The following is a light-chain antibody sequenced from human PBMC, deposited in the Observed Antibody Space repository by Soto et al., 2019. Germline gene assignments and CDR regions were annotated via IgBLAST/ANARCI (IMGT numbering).Light chain of an antibody. J-gene: IGKJ5*01. CDR2: GAS. V-gene: IGKV3-20*01. Sequence: IVLTLTPCTLRWLPKESATRSWTASQSVSSSYLAWYQQKPGQAPRLLIYGASSRATGIPDRFSGSGSGTDFTLTISRLEPEDFAVYYCQQYGSSSYTFGQGTRLEIK. CDR3: QQYGSSSYT. CDR1: QSVSSSY.